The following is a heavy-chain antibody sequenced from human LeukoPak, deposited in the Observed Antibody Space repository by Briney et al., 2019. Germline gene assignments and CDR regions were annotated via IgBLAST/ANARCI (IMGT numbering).Heavy chain of an antibody. J-gene: IGHJ4*02. CDR3: AKGSGSSCYSPCDY. CDR1: GFTFSDYY. Sequence: PGGSLRLSCAASGFTFSDYYMSWIRQAPGKGLEWVSVIYANDGNTYYADAVKGRFTISRDNSKDTLYLQMDSLRAEDTAVYYCAKGSGSSCYSPCDYWGQGILVTVSS. D-gene: IGHD2-15*01. CDR2: IYANDGNT. V-gene: IGHV3-23*01.